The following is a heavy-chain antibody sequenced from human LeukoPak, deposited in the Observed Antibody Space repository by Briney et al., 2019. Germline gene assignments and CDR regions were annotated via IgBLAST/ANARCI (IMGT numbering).Heavy chain of an antibody. J-gene: IGHJ4*02. CDR2: INPSGGST. Sequence: ASVKVSCKASGYTFTSYYMHWVRQAPGQGLEWMGIINPSGGSTSHAQEFQGRVTMTRDTSTSTVYMELSSLRSEDTAVYYCARDPTDYYFDYWGQGTLVTVSS. V-gene: IGHV1-46*01. CDR1: GYTFTSYY. CDR3: ARDPTDYYFDY.